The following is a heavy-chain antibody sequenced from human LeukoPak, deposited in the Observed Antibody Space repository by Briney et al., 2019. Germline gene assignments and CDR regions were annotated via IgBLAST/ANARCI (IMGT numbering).Heavy chain of an antibody. CDR1: GFTFSSYS. V-gene: IGHV3-21*01. J-gene: IGHJ3*02. CDR3: ARRGWEQQLVRWCAFDI. D-gene: IGHD6-13*01. Sequence: TPGGSLRLSCAASGFTFSSYSMNWVRQAPGKGLEWVSSISSSSSYIYYADSVKGRFTISRDNAKNSLYLQMNSLRAEDTAVYYCARRGWEQQLVRWCAFDIWGQGTMVTVSS. CDR2: ISSSSSYI.